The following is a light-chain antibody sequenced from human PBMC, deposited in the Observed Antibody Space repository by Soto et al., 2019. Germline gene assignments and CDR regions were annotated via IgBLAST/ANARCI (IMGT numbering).Light chain of an antibody. CDR3: AAWDDSLSVFYV. Sequence: QPVLTQPPSASGTPGQRVTISCPGSSSNIGSNYVYWYQQLPGTAPKLLIYRNNQRPPGVPDRFSGSKSGTSASLAISGLRAEDEVDYYCAAWDDSLSVFYVFGTGTRSPS. V-gene: IGLV1-47*01. J-gene: IGLJ1*01. CDR2: RNN. CDR1: SSNIGSNY.